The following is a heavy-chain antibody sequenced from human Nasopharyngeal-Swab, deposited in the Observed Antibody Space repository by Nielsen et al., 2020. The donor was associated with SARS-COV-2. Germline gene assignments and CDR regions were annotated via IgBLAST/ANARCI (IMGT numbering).Heavy chain of an antibody. CDR3: AREGELGGSWYFDL. J-gene: IGHJ2*01. D-gene: IGHD1-26*01. CDR1: GFTFSSYD. CDR2: IGTAGDT. Sequence: GASLKISCAASGFTFSSYDMHLVRQATGKGLEWVSAIGTAGDTYYPGSVKGRFTISRENAKNSLYLQMNSLRAGDTAVYYCAREGELGGSWYFDLWGRGTLVTVSS. V-gene: IGHV3-13*01.